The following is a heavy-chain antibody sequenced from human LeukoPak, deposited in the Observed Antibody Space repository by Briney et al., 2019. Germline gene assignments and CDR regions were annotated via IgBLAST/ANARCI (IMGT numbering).Heavy chain of an antibody. V-gene: IGHV4-4*07. CDR3: ARDGDLYGSGSYFKAYYFDY. CDR1: GGSISNYY. CDR2: IYTSGNT. J-gene: IGHJ4*02. Sequence: PSETLSLTCTVSGGSISNYYWSWIRQPAGKGLEWLGRIYTSGNTDYNPSLKSRVTMSVDTSKNQFSLKLSSVTAADTAVYYCARDGDLYGSGSYFKAYYFDYWGQGTLVTVSS. D-gene: IGHD3-10*01.